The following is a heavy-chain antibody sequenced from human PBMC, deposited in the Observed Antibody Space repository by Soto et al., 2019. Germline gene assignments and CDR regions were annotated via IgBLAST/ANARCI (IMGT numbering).Heavy chain of an antibody. D-gene: IGHD3-3*01. CDR1: GGSISSSSYY. Sequence: SETLSLSCTVSGGSISSSSYYWGWIRQPPGKGLEWIGSIYYSGSTYYNPSLKSRVTISVDTSKNQFSLKLSSVTAADTAVYYCARHTGWSRREAFDIWGQGTMVTVSS. J-gene: IGHJ3*02. CDR2: IYYSGST. V-gene: IGHV4-39*01. CDR3: ARHTGWSRREAFDI.